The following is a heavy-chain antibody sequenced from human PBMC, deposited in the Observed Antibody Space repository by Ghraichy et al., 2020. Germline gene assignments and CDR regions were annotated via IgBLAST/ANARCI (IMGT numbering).Heavy chain of an antibody. CDR2: MNPNSGNT. CDR1: GYTFTSYD. Sequence: ASVKVSCKASGYTFTSYDINWVRQATGQGLEWMGWMNPNSGNTGYAQKFQGRVTMTRNTSISTAYMELSSLRSEDTAVYYCATIPTRALTVRGVKRGLGYWGQGTLVTVSS. CDR3: ATIPTRALTVRGVKRGLGY. V-gene: IGHV1-8*01. D-gene: IGHD3-10*01. J-gene: IGHJ4*02.